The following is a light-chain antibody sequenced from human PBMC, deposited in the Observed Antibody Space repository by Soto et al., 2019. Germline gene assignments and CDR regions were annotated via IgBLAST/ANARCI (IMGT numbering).Light chain of an antibody. V-gene: IGLV1-44*01. Sequence: QSVLTQPPSASGTPGQRVTISCSGSSSNVGGNPVNWYQHVPTTAPKLLIYTNTQRPSRVPDRFSGSKSGTSASLAISGLQSEDEADYYCASWDDSLNGPVFGTGTKLTVL. CDR1: SSNVGGNP. CDR3: ASWDDSLNGPV. CDR2: TNT. J-gene: IGLJ1*01.